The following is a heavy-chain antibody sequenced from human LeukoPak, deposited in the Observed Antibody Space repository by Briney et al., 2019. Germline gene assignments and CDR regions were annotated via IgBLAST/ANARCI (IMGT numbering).Heavy chain of an antibody. J-gene: IGHJ6*03. V-gene: IGHV4-4*07. D-gene: IGHD4-23*01. CDR1: GGSISSYY. Sequence: PSETLSLTCTVSGGSISSYYWSWIRQPAGKGLEWIGRIYTSGSTNYNPSLKSRVTISVDTSKNQFSLKLSSVTAADTAVYYCARDYGGNSGAYYYYYMDVWGKGTTVTVSS. CDR3: ARDYGGNSGAYYYYYMDV. CDR2: IYTSGST.